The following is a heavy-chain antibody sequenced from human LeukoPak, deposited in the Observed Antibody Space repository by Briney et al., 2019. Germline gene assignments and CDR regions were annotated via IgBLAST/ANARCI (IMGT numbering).Heavy chain of an antibody. CDR1: GFTVSSFA. D-gene: IGHD3-22*01. V-gene: IGHV3-23*01. CDR2: ISGSGGST. Sequence: PGGSLRLSCAAYGFTVSSFAMSWVRPAPGKGMEWVSAISGSGGSTDYADSVKVRFTISRDNSKNTLYLQMNSLRAEDTAVYYCAKDQSYYYDGRGYYIRWGQGTLVTVSS. J-gene: IGHJ4*02. CDR3: AKDQSYYYDGRGYYIR.